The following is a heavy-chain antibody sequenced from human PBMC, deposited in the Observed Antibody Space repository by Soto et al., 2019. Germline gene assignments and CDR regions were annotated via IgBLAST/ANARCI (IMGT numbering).Heavy chain of an antibody. CDR1: GGSISSGGYY. Sequence: PSETLSLTCTVSGGSISSGGYYWSWIRQHPGKGLEWIGYIYYSGSTNYNPSLKSRVTISVDTSKNQFSLKLSSVTAADTAVYYCARVVPCGGDCYEGKYYYYYYGMDVWGQGSTVTVSS. CDR3: ARVVPCGGDCYEGKYYYYYYGMDV. V-gene: IGHV4-61*08. J-gene: IGHJ6*02. CDR2: IYYSGST. D-gene: IGHD2-21*02.